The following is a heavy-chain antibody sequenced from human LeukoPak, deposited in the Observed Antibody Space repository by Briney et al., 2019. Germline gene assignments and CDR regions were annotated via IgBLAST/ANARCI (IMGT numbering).Heavy chain of an antibody. D-gene: IGHD3-10*02. V-gene: IGHV3-7*03. CDR1: RFTFSNYW. J-gene: IGHJ5*02. Sequence: PGGSLRLSCAASRFTFSNYWMSWVRQAPGKGLEWVASISNGGGATFYGDSVRGRFTVSRDDAKNSLFLQMNGLRSDDTAVYYCTRENYVPDSWGQGTLVTVSS. CDR2: ISNGGGAT. CDR3: TRENYVPDS.